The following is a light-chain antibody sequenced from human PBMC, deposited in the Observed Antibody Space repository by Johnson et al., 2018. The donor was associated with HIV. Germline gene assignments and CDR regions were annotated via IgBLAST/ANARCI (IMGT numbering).Light chain of an antibody. J-gene: IGLJ1*01. V-gene: IGLV1-51*01. CDR2: DNN. Sequence: QSVLTQPPSVSAAPGQKVTISCSGSSSNIGNNYVSWYQQLPGTAPKLLIYDNNKRPSGIPDRFSGSKYGTSATLGLTGLQTGDGAAYYCAAWDDSLNGHYVFGTGTKVTVL. CDR1: SSNIGNNY. CDR3: AAWDDSLNGHYV.